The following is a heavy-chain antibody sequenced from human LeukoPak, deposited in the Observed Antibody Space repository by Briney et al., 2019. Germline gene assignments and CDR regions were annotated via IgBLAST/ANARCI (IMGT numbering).Heavy chain of an antibody. V-gene: IGHV3-30*18. CDR1: GFSSNNYA. Sequence: GKSLRLSCAASGFSSNNYAMYWVRQAPGKGLEWVALISYDGGDKYYAESMKGRITISRDNAENTLYLQMNNLRPDDTAFYFCVKEGVEYSYSYGDYWGQGTLVTVSS. CDR2: ISYDGGDK. D-gene: IGHD3-16*01. CDR3: VKEGVEYSYSYGDY. J-gene: IGHJ4*02.